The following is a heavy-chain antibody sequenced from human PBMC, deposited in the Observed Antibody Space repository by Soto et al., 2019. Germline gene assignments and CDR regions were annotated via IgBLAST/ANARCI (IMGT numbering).Heavy chain of an antibody. V-gene: IGHV1-69*08. CDR1: GGTFSRYS. CDR3: ARDRDGFDSNGYYLDY. CDR2: IIPMLGIA. J-gene: IGHJ4*02. D-gene: IGHD3-22*01. Sequence: QVQLVQSGAEVKKPGSSVKVSCKRSGGTFSRYSISWVRQAPGQGLEWMGRIIPMLGIAKYAQKFQGRVTIPADRSTSTAYMEVSSLRSEDTAVFYCARDRDGFDSNGYYLDYWGQGTLLTVTS.